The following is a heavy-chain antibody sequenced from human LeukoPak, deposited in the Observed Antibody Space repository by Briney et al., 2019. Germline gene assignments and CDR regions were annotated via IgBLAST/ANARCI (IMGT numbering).Heavy chain of an antibody. CDR3: ARDSLGYSSSSEVDY. D-gene: IGHD6-6*01. CDR2: ISYDGSNK. J-gene: IGHJ4*02. Sequence: PGRSLRLPCAASGLTFSSYAMHWVRRAPGKGLEWVAVISYDGSNKYYADSVKGRFTISRDNSKNTLYLQMNSLRAEDTAVYYCARDSLGYSSSSEVDYWGQGTLVTVSS. CDR1: GLTFSSYA. V-gene: IGHV3-30-3*01.